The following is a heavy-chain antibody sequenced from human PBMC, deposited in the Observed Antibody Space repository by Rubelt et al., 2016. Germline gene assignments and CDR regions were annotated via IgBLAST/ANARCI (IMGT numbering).Heavy chain of an antibody. CDR2: IKAGGSRP. D-gene: IGHD3-22*01. CDR1: GFYFPYFI. Sequence: EVQLVESGGGLVQPGGSLRLSCAASGFYFPYFIMNWVRQAPGRGLEWVSTIKAGGSRPCYAESVEGRFTISRDDSKNRLYLQMNSLRGEDTAIYYCAKDKGTSGYPLFDSWGQGLLVTVSS. V-gene: IGHV3-23*04. J-gene: IGHJ4*02. CDR3: AKDKGTSGYPLFDS.